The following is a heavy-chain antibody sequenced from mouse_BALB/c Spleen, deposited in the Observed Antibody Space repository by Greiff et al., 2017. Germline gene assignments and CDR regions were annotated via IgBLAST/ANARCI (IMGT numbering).Heavy chain of an antibody. D-gene: IGHD2-3*01. J-gene: IGHJ2*01. V-gene: IGHV1-7*01. Sequence: QVQLKQSGAELAKPGASVKMSCKASGYTFTSYWMHWVNQRPGQGLEWIGYINPSTGYTEYNQKFKDKATLTADKSSSTAYMQLSSLTSEDSAVYYCARWRWLDYWGQGTTLTVSS. CDR2: INPSTGYT. CDR3: ARWRWLDY. CDR1: GYTFTSYW.